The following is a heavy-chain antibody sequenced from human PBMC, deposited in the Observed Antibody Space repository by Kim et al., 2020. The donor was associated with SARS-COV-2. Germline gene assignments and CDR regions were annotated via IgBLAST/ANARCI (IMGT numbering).Heavy chain of an antibody. CDR1: GYTFTTYV. D-gene: IGHD4-17*01. J-gene: IGHJ4*02. CDR2: INGGSGVT. Sequence: ASVNVSCKTSGYTFTTYVTHWVRQAPGQRLEWMGWINGGSGVTRYSQRFQGRVTFTKDTSASTAYMELSSLRSEDTAVYYCARALATTTFLDSWGQGTLV. V-gene: IGHV1-3*01. CDR3: ARALATTTFLDS.